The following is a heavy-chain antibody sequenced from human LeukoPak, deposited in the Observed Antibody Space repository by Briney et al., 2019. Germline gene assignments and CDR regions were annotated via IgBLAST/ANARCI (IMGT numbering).Heavy chain of an antibody. J-gene: IGHJ6*03. V-gene: IGHV4-59*11. CDR3: ARLLTGDYYYYYYMDV. Sequence: SETLSLTCTVSGGSISSHYWSWIRQPPGKGLKWIGYIYYSGSTNYNPSLKSRVTISVDTSKNQFSLKLSSVTAADTAVYYCARLLTGDYYYYYYMDVWGKGTTVTVSS. D-gene: IGHD7-27*01. CDR2: IYYSGST. CDR1: GGSISSHY.